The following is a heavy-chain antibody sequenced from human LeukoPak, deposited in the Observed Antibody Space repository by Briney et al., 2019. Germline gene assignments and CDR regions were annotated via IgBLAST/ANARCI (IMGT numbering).Heavy chain of an antibody. CDR3: AKSGYSSGWFRAFDI. CDR1: GFTFRSYA. CDR2: ISYDGSNK. Sequence: GGSLRLSCAASGFTFRSYAMHWVRQAPGKGLEWVAVISYDGSNKYYADSVKGRFTISRDNSKKTLFLQMNSPRAEDTAVYYCAKSGYSSGWFRAFDIWGQGTLVTVSS. J-gene: IGHJ3*02. V-gene: IGHV3-30-3*02. D-gene: IGHD6-19*01.